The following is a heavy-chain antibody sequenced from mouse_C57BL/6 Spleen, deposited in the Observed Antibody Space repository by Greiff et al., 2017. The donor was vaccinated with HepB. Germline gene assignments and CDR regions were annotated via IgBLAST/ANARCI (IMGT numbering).Heavy chain of an antibody. Sequence: VQLKQSGAELVRPGASVKLSCTASGFNIKDDYMHWVKQRPEQGLEWIGWIDPENGDTEYASKFQGKATITADTSSNTAYLQLSSLTSEDTAVYYCTTRSRDAMDYWGQGTSVTVSS. D-gene: IGHD6-2*01. J-gene: IGHJ4*01. CDR3: TTRSRDAMDY. CDR1: GFNIKDDY. V-gene: IGHV14-4*01. CDR2: IDPENGDT.